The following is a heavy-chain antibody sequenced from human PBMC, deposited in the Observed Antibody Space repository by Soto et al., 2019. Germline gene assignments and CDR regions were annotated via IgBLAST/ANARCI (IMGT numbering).Heavy chain of an antibody. CDR1: GFTLSSHT. J-gene: IGHJ6*02. CDR2: VSFDGSKK. D-gene: IGHD3-10*01. Sequence: QVQLVESGGGVVQPGRSLRLSCAASGFTLSSHTMHWVRQAPGKGLEWAALVSFDGSKKYYGDSVKGRFTISRDNSKNTLFLQMNSLRAEDRAVYYCARGETSGSYSAWGQGTTVTVSS. CDR3: ARGETSGSYSA. V-gene: IGHV3-30*14.